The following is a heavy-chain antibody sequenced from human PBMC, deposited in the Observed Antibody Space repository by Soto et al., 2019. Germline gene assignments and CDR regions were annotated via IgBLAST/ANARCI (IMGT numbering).Heavy chain of an antibody. CDR1: GYTFTGYY. CDR3: SRVRRGHSSGWNPYYFDY. CDR2: INPNSGGT. J-gene: IGHJ4*02. Sequence: ASVKVSCKASGYTFTGYYMHWVRQAPGQGLERKGWINPNSGGTNYAQKYQGWVTMTRDTSISTAYMELSRLRSDDTAVYYCSRVRRGHSSGWNPYYFDYWGQGTLVTVSS. V-gene: IGHV1-2*04. D-gene: IGHD6-19*01.